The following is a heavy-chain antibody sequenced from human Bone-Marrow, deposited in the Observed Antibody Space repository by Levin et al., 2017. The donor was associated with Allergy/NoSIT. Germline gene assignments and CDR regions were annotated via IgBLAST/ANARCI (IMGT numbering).Heavy chain of an antibody. Sequence: GESLKISCAASGFTFSSYGMHWVRQAPGKGLEWVAVISYDGSNKYYADSVKGRFTISRDNSKNTLYLQMNSLRAEDTAVYYCAVSYYDILTGFTAANWFDPWGQGTLVTVSS. D-gene: IGHD3-9*01. CDR1: GFTFSSYG. V-gene: IGHV3-30*03. CDR3: AVSYYDILTGFTAANWFDP. CDR2: ISYDGSNK. J-gene: IGHJ5*02.